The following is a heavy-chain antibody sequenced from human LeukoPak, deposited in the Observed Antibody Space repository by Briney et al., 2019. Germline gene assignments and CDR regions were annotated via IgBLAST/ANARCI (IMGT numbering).Heavy chain of an antibody. CDR1: GFTFSSYE. J-gene: IGHJ4*02. V-gene: IGHV3-48*03. CDR2: ISSSGSSI. Sequence: GGSLRLSCAASGFTFSSYEMNWVRQAPGKGLEWVSYISSSGSSIYYADSVKGRFTISRDNAKNSLCLQMNSLRAEDTAVYYCARPSSLELPYYFDYWGQGTLVTVSS. CDR3: ARPSSLELPYYFDY. D-gene: IGHD1-7*01.